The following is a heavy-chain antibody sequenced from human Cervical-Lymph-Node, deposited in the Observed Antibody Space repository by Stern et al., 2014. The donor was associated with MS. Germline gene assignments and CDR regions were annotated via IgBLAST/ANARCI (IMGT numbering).Heavy chain of an antibody. D-gene: IGHD1-26*01. CDR1: GASVSSGSFY. CDR3: AKRRSGSYYARDGMDV. J-gene: IGHJ6*02. Sequence: QLQLQESGPGLVKPSETLSLTCTVSGASVSSGSFYWNWIRQPPGQGLEWIGYIYYSGSTKYHPSFESRVTISVDTAKNQFSLKVTSVTVADTAVYYCAKRRSGSYYARDGMDVWGQGTTATVSS. CDR2: IYYSGST. V-gene: IGHV4-61*01.